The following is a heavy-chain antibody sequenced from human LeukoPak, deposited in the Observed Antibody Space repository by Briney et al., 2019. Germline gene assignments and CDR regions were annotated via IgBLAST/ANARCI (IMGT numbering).Heavy chain of an antibody. CDR2: IGLTDTTI. Sequence: PGRSLRLSCAASGFTFSDYYMSWIRQVPGKGLEWVSYIGLTDTTIYYADSLKGRFAISRDNAKNSLYLHTHSLRAEDTAIYYCARLKLGYWYFDLWGRGTLLTVSS. D-gene: IGHD7-27*01. CDR1: GFTFSDYY. J-gene: IGHJ2*01. V-gene: IGHV3-11*01. CDR3: ARLKLGYWYFDL.